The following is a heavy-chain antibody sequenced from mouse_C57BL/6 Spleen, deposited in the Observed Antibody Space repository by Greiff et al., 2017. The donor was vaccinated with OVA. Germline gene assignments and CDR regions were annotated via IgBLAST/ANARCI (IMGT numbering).Heavy chain of an antibody. CDR3: ARGGNYYGSFYYAMDY. Sequence: QVQLQQPGAELVKPGASVKLSCKASGYTFTSYWMQWVKQRPGQGLEWIGEIDPSDSYTNYNQKFKGKATLTVDTSSSTSYMQLSSLTSEDSAVYYGARGGNYYGSFYYAMDYWGQGTSVTVSS. CDR1: GYTFTSYW. V-gene: IGHV1-50*01. D-gene: IGHD1-1*01. CDR2: IDPSDSYT. J-gene: IGHJ4*01.